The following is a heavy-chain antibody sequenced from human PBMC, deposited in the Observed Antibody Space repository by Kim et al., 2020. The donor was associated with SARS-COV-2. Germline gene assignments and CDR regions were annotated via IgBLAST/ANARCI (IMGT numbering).Heavy chain of an antibody. Sequence: GGSLRLSCAASGFMFSNFGMEWVRQAPGKGLEWVAVIWYDGSKQYYADSVKGRFTISRDNSKNTLYLQMNSLRPEDTAVYYCARDRQLYFGDSFDSWGQGTLVTVSS. CDR2: IWYDGSKQ. D-gene: IGHD3-10*01. V-gene: IGHV3-33*01. J-gene: IGHJ4*02. CDR3: ARDRQLYFGDSFDS. CDR1: GFMFSNFG.